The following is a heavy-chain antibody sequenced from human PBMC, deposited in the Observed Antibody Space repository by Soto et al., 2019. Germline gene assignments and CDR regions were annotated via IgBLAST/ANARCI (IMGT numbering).Heavy chain of an antibody. CDR3: TIKFGQLLADAFAI. Sequence: SETLSLTCAVSGGSISRSYWWGWVRQFPGKGLEWIGEIYHSGSTIYNPSLQSRVTLSVDKSKNEFSLKMSSVTAADTAVYYCTIKFGQLLADAFAIWGQGTMVTVSS. D-gene: IGHD3-10*01. J-gene: IGHJ3*02. V-gene: IGHV4-4*02. CDR1: GGSISRSYW. CDR2: IYHSGST.